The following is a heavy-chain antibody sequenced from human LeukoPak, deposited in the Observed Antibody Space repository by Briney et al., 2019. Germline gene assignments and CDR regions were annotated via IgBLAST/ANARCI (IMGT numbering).Heavy chain of an antibody. CDR2: IFYGGST. Sequence: SETLSLTCTVSGGSISSHYWSWIRQPPGKGLEWIGHIFYGGSTNYNPSLKSRVTISVDTSKNQFSLKLTSVTAADTAFYFCARHVDQWLGIEHWGQGTLVTVSS. D-gene: IGHD6-19*01. CDR3: ARHVDQWLGIEH. CDR1: GGSISSHY. V-gene: IGHV4-59*08. J-gene: IGHJ1*01.